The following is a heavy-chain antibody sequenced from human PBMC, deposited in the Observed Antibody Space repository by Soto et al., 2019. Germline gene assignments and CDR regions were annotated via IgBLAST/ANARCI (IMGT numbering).Heavy chain of an antibody. D-gene: IGHD5-18*01. Sequence: QVQLVESGGGVVQPGRSLRLSCAASGFTFSSYAMHWVRQAPGKGLEWVAVISYDGSNKYYADSVKGRFTISRDNSKNMLYLQMNSLRAEDTAVYYCARAGGYSYVYSSVDYYYGMDVWGQGTTVTVSS. CDR3: ARAGGYSYVYSSVDYYYGMDV. CDR1: GFTFSSYA. J-gene: IGHJ6*02. CDR2: ISYDGSNK. V-gene: IGHV3-30-3*01.